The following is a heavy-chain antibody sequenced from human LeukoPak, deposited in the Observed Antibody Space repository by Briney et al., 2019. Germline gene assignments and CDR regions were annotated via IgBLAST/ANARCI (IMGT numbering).Heavy chain of an antibody. J-gene: IGHJ4*02. V-gene: IGHV3-7*03. CDR3: ARVRGSGSRDY. Sequence: GGSLRLSCVVSGFTFSSYLMSWARQAPGKGLEWVANIKQDGSEKYYVDSVKGRFTISRDNAKNSLYLQMNSLRDEDTAVYYCARVRGSGSRDYWGQGSLVTVSS. CDR1: GFTFSSYL. D-gene: IGHD3-10*01. CDR2: IKQDGSEK.